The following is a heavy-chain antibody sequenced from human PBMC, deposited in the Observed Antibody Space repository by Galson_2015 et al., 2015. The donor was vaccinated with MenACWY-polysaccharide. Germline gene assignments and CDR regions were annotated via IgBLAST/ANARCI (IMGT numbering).Heavy chain of an antibody. V-gene: IGHV3-73*01. CDR2: IRSKANSYAT. J-gene: IGHJ6*02. D-gene: IGHD6-19*01. CDR1: GFTFSGSA. CDR3: TRPGAVAGTYYYYYGMDV. Sequence: SLRLSCAASGFTFSGSAMHWVRQASGKGLEWVGRIRSKANSYATAYAASVKGRFTIPRDDSKNTAYLQMNSLKTEDTAVYYCTRPGAVAGTYYYYYGMDVWGQGTTVTVSS.